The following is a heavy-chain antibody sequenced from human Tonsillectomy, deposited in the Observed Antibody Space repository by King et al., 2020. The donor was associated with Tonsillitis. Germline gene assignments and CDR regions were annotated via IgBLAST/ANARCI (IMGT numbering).Heavy chain of an antibody. J-gene: IGHJ5*02. CDR2: FNPSGGSA. CDR3: ARDTLVGATFGFDP. CDR1: GYTFTTYY. D-gene: IGHD1-26*01. Sequence: QLVQSGAEVKKPGASVKVSCKASGYTFTTYYMHWVRQAPGQGLEWMGIFNPSGGSANYAQKFQGRVTMTRATSTSTVYMELSSLRSEDTAVYYCARDTLVGATFGFDPWGQGTLVTVSS. V-gene: IGHV1-46*01.